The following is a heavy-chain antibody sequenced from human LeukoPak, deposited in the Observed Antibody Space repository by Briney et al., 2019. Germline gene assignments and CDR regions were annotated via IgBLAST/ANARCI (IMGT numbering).Heavy chain of an antibody. J-gene: IGHJ4*02. D-gene: IGHD3-3*01. V-gene: IGHV3-23*01. CDR3: AKDPLRVTIFGVVNEHDY. CDR2: ISGSGGST. CDR1: GFTFSSYW. Sequence: PGGSLRLSCAASGFTFSSYWMSWVRQAPGKGLEWVSAISGSGGSTYYADSVKGRFTISRDNSKNTLCLQMNSLRAEDTAVYYCAKDPLRVTIFGVVNEHDYWGQGTLVTVSS.